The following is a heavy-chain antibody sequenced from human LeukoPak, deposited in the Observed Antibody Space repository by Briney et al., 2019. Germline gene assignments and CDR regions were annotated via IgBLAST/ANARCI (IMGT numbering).Heavy chain of an antibody. D-gene: IGHD4-17*01. J-gene: IGHJ4*02. CDR2: IWYDGSNK. CDR3: ARDNPDYGDYVLDY. Sequence: PGGSLRLSCAASGFTFSSYGMHWVRQAPGKGLEWVAVIWYDGSNKYYADSVKGRFTISRDNSKNTLYLQMNSLRAEDTAVYYCARDNPDYGDYVLDYWGREPWSPSPQ. CDR1: GFTFSSYG. V-gene: IGHV3-33*01.